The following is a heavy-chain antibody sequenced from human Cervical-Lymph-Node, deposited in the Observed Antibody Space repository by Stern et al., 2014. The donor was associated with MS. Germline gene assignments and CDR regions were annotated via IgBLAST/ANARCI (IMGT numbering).Heavy chain of an antibody. J-gene: IGHJ4*02. CDR1: GFTFTTSN. CDR3: AAEGSGSYGELDY. D-gene: IGHD1-26*01. Sequence: QMQLVQYGPEVKKPGTSVKVSCKASGFTFTTSNVQWVRQARGQSLEGIGWIVVGSGSTTYAQKYQGRITITRDMSTSTAYMELTSLRPEDTAVYYCAAEGSGSYGELDYWGQGTLVTVSS. CDR2: IVVGSGST. V-gene: IGHV1-58*01.